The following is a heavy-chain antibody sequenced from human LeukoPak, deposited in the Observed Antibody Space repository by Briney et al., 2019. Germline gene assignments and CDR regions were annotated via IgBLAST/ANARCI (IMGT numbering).Heavy chain of an antibody. CDR2: IYYSGST. V-gene: IGHV4-59*12. Sequence: PSETLSLTCTVSGGSISTYYWSWIRQPPGKGLEWIACIYYSGSTVYNPSLRSRGTISVDTSKNQFSLKLTSVTAADTAVYYCAGGSITVVPAFDIWGQGTMVTVSS. D-gene: IGHD4-23*01. CDR1: GGSISTYY. J-gene: IGHJ3*02. CDR3: AGGSITVVPAFDI.